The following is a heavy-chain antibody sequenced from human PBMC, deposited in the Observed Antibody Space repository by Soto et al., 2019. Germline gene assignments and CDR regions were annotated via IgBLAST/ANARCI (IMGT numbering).Heavy chain of an antibody. J-gene: IGHJ3*02. V-gene: IGHV4-39*07. CDR1: SAPVSSTTYT. CDR2: VYYGGRS. CDR3: ARTPDI. Sequence: SETLSLTCTVSSAPVSSTTYTWGWIRQPPGKGLEWVASVYYGGRSYYNPTLNSRVTISVDRSKNQFSLKLSSVTAADTAVYYCARTPDIWGQGTMVTVSS.